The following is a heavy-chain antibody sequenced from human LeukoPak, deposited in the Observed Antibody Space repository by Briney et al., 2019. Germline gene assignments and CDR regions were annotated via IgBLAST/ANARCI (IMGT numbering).Heavy chain of an antibody. CDR3: ARDSSGSPGAFDI. D-gene: IGHD6-13*01. J-gene: IGHJ3*02. Sequence: GGSLRLSCAVSGFTFSGFWMSWSRQAPGKGLEWVSSISSSSSYIYYADSVKGRFTISRDNSKNTLYLQMNSLRADDTAVYYCARDSSGSPGAFDIWGQGTMVTVSS. CDR1: GFTFSGFW. V-gene: IGHV3-21*04. CDR2: ISSSSSYI.